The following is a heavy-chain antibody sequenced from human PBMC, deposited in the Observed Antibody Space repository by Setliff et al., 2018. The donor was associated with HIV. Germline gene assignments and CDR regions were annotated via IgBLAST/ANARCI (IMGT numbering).Heavy chain of an antibody. V-gene: IGHV1-18*01. Sequence: ASVKVSCKASGYTFTSYGISWVRQAPGQGLEWMGWISAYNGKTLYAQKLQGRVTMTTDISTSTAYMELRSLRSDDTAVYYCARDGWRHVLHGNYYYYFMDVWGKGTTVTVSS. J-gene: IGHJ6*03. CDR3: ARDGWRHVLHGNYYYYFMDV. CDR1: GYTFTSYG. CDR2: ISAYNGKT. D-gene: IGHD2-8*01.